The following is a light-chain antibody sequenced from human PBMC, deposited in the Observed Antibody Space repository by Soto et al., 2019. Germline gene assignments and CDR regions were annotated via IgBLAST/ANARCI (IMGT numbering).Light chain of an antibody. Sequence: QSALTQPASVSGSPGQSITISCTGTSSDVGSYNLVSWYQQHPGKAPKLMIYEGSKRPSGVPNRFSGSKPGNTASLTVSGLQVEDEADYYCSSYAGSNNYVFGSGTKVTVL. CDR2: EGS. J-gene: IGLJ1*01. CDR1: SSDVGSYNL. CDR3: SSYAGSNNYV. V-gene: IGLV2-14*02.